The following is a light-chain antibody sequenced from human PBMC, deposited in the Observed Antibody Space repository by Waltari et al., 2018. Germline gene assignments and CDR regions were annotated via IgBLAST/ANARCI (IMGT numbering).Light chain of an antibody. V-gene: IGLV1-47*01. CDR1: ISNIGAHY. Sequence: QSVLTQPPSASGTPGQRVIISCSGSISNIGAHYVYWYQQPPGTAPKLLIYRNNQRPSGVPDRFSGSKSGTSASLAISGLRSEDEAHYHCAAWDDSLSGVVFGGGTKLTVL. CDR2: RNN. J-gene: IGLJ2*01. CDR3: AAWDDSLSGVV.